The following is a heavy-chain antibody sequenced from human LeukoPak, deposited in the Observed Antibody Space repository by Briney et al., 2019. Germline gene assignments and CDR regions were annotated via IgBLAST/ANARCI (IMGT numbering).Heavy chain of an antibody. V-gene: IGHV3-23*01. Sequence: GGSLRLSCAASGFTFSSYGFNWVRQAPGKGLEWVAGISAHTRRTYYADSVKGRFTISRDNSKSTLFLQISSLRAGDTATYYCAKTAWDTPLGRGDHWGQGTRVTVSS. CDR3: AKTAWDTPLGRGDH. CDR2: ISAHTRRT. CDR1: GFTFSSYG. J-gene: IGHJ4*02. D-gene: IGHD1-26*01.